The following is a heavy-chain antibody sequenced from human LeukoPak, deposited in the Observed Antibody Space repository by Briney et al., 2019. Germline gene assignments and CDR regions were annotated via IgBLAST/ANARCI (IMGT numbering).Heavy chain of an antibody. CDR3: ARGHGGIWFGESHFDY. CDR1: GFTLNNYG. CDR2: MPFDGTNK. J-gene: IGHJ4*02. Sequence: GGPLRLSCAASGFTLNNYGMHWVRQAPGKGLEWVAVMPFDGTNKYYADSVKGRFTISRDNFKNTLYLEMNSLTAEDTAVYYCARGHGGIWFGESHFDYWGQGTLVTVCS. V-gene: IGHV3-33*01. D-gene: IGHD3-10*01.